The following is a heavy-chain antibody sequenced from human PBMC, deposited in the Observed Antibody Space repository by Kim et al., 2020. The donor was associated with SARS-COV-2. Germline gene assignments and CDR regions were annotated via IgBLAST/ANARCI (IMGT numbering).Heavy chain of an antibody. CDR1: GYTFTDYS. Sequence: ASVKVSCKASGYTFTDYSVNWVRQAPGQGLEWMGWINTNTGDPTYARAFTGRFVFSLDTSVSTAYLHISSLQAEDTAIYYCARVGSGAFDSWGQGTLVTVSS. J-gene: IGHJ4*02. CDR3: ARVGSGAFDS. D-gene: IGHD3-3*01. CDR2: INTNTGDP. V-gene: IGHV7-4-1*02.